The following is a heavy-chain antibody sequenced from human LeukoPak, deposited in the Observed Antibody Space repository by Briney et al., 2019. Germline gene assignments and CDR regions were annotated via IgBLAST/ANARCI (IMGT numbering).Heavy chain of an antibody. Sequence: GGSLRLSCATSVFTFDDYAMHWVRQAPGKGLEWVSLISGDGGSTYYADSVKGRFTISRDNSKNSLYLQMNSLRTEDTALYYCAKDSISGTIFGVVHNWLDPWGQGTLVTVSS. D-gene: IGHD3-3*01. J-gene: IGHJ5*02. CDR3: AKDSISGTIFGVVHNWLDP. CDR2: ISGDGGST. CDR1: VFTFDDYA. V-gene: IGHV3-43*02.